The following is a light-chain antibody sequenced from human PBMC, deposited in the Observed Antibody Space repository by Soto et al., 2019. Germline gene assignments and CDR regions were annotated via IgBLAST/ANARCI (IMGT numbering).Light chain of an antibody. J-gene: IGKJ4*01. Sequence: EIVMTQSPATLSVSPWERATLSCRASQSVSSNLAWYQQKPGQAPRLLIYGASTRPTGIPARFSGSGSGTEFTLTISSLPSEDFAVYACQQYNNWPPLTFGGGTKVDIK. CDR1: QSVSSN. CDR3: QQYNNWPPLT. V-gene: IGKV3-15*01. CDR2: GAS.